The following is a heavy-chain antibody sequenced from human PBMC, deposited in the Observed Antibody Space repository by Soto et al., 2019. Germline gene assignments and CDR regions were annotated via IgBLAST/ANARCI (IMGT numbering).Heavy chain of an antibody. CDR1: GFTFSGYW. D-gene: IGHD1-1*01. J-gene: IGHJ4*02. CDR2: IDGDGSRT. V-gene: IGHV3-74*01. Sequence: EVQLVESGGGLVQPGGSLRLSCAASGFTFSGYWVHWVRQAPGKGLVWVSRIDGDGSRTNYADSVKGRFTISRDNAKNTLYLQMNSLRAEDTAVYYCARELASYNDYWGQGTLVTASS. CDR3: ARELASYNDY.